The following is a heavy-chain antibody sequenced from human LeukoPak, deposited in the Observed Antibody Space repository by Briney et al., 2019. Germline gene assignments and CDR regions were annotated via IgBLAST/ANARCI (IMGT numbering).Heavy chain of an antibody. D-gene: IGHD5-12*01. V-gene: IGHV4-34*01. CDR2: IKHSGST. Sequence: SETLSLTCAVYGGSFSGYYLSWIRQPPGKGLEWIGEIKHSGSTTYNPSLKSRVTISVDTSKNQFSLKLSSVTAADTAVYYCARSHFEAGLVATVHAFDIWGQGTMVTVSS. CDR3: ARSHFEAGLVATVHAFDI. J-gene: IGHJ3*02. CDR1: GGSFSGYY.